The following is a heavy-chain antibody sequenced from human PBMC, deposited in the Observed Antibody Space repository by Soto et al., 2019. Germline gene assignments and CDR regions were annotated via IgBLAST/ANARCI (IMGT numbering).Heavy chain of an antibody. CDR2: IYYSGST. CDR1: GGSISSYY. J-gene: IGHJ6*02. Sequence: PSETLSLTCTVSGGSISSYYWSWIRQPPGKGLEWIGYIYYSGSTNYNPSLKSRVTISVDTSKNQFSLKLSSVTAADTAVYYCAREGLERFFYGMDVWGQGTTVTVSS. D-gene: IGHD1-1*01. V-gene: IGHV4-59*01. CDR3: AREGLERFFYGMDV.